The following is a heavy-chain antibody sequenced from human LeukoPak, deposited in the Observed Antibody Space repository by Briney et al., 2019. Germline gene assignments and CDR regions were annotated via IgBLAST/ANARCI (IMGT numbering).Heavy chain of an antibody. Sequence: GASVKVSCKASGYTFTSYGISWVRQAPGQGLEWMGWISAYNGNTNYAQKLQGRVTMTTDTSTSTAYMELRSLRSDDTAVYYCARDRYGGSGSYYNLDWFDPWGQGTLVTVSS. V-gene: IGHV1-18*01. CDR3: ARDRYGGSGSYYNLDWFDP. CDR1: GYTFTSYG. J-gene: IGHJ5*02. D-gene: IGHD3-10*01. CDR2: ISAYNGNT.